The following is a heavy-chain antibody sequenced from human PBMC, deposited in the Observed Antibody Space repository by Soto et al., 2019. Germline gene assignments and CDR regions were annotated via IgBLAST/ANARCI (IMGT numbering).Heavy chain of an antibody. CDR1: DGSISSGGYY. D-gene: IGHD6-19*01. V-gene: IGHV4-31*03. CDR3: ARESPAVAHYYYYYGMDV. CDR2: IYYSGST. Sequence: SETLSLTCTVSDGSISSGGYYWSWIRQHPGKGLEWIGYIYYSGSTYYNPSLKSRVTISVDTSKNQFSLKLSSVTAADTAVYYCARESPAVAHYYYYYGMDVWGQGTTVTVSS. J-gene: IGHJ6*02.